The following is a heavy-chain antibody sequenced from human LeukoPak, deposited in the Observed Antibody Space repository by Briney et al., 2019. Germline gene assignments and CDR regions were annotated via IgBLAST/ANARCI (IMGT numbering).Heavy chain of an antibody. CDR1: GFTFNAHW. V-gene: IGHV3-74*01. CDR2: INTDGSTT. D-gene: IGHD1-20*01. J-gene: IGHJ4*02. CDR3: ARDLNWNQTDY. Sequence: GGSLRLSCAASGFTFNAHWMHWVRQTPEKGLVWLSRINTDGSTTNYADAVKGRFTISRDNAKDTLYLQMNSLRVEDTAVYYCARDLNWNQTDYWGQGSLVTVSS.